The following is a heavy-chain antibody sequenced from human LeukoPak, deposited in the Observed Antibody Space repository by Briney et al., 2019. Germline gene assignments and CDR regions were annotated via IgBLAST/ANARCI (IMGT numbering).Heavy chain of an antibody. V-gene: IGHV4-59*01. J-gene: IGHJ6*02. D-gene: IGHD3-3*01. CDR3: ARDRLLDYDFWSGYYRLHYYYGMDV. Sequence: NPSLKSRVTISVDTSKNQFSLKLSSVTAADTAVYYCARDRLLDYDFWSGYYRLHYYYGMDVWGQGTTVTVSS.